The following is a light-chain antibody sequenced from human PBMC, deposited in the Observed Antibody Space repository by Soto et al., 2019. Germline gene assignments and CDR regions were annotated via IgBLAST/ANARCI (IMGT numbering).Light chain of an antibody. CDR3: QQYKSYWT. V-gene: IGKV1-5*01. CDR2: DAS. CDR1: QSISSW. J-gene: IGKJ1*01. Sequence: DIQMTQSPSTLSASVGDRVTITCRASQSISSWLAWYQQKPGKAPKLLIYDASGLESGVPSRFSGSGSGTEFTLTISSLQPGDFETYYCQQYKSYWTFGQGTKVDIK.